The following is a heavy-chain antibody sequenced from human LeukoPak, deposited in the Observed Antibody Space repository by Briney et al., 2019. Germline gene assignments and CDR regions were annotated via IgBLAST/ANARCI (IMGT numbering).Heavy chain of an antibody. CDR3: AELGITMIGGV. J-gene: IGHJ6*04. CDR1: GLTFGSYE. CDR2: ISSSGSTI. Sequence: PGGSLRPSCAASGLTFGSYEMNWARQAPGRGLGWVSYISSSGSTIYYADSVKGRFTISRDNAKNSLYLQMNSLRAEDTAVYYCAELGITMIGGVWGKGTTVTISS. V-gene: IGHV3-48*03. D-gene: IGHD3-10*02.